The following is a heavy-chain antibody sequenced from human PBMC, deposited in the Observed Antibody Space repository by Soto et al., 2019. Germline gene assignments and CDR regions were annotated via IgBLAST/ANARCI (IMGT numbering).Heavy chain of an antibody. D-gene: IGHD3-3*01. CDR2: INHSGST. J-gene: IGHJ6*02. CDR3: ARGRGSVFRFWSGPTDYGMDV. CDR1: GGSFSGYY. Sequence: TSETLSLTCAVYGGSFSGYYWSWIRQPPGKGLEWIGEINHSGSTNYNPSLKSRVTISVDTSKNQFSLKLSSVTAADTAVYYCARGRGSVFRFWSGPTDYGMDVWGQGNTVTVSS. V-gene: IGHV4-34*01.